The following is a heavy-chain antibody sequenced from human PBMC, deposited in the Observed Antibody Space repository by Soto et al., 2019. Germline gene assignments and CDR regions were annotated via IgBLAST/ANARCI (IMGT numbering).Heavy chain of an antibody. CDR2: INHSGST. CDR3: ALYDFWSGYYTGGFDY. J-gene: IGHJ4*02. D-gene: IGHD3-3*01. V-gene: IGHV4-34*01. Sequence: SETLSLTCAVYGGSFSGYYWSWIRQPPGKGLEWIGEINHSGSTNYNPSLKSRVTISVDTSENQFSLKLSSVTAADTAVYYCALYDFWSGYYTGGFDYWGQGTLVTVSS. CDR1: GGSFSGYY.